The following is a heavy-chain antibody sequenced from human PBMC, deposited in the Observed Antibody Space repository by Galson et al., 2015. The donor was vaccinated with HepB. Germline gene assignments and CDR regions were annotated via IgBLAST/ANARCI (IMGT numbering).Heavy chain of an antibody. CDR2: IYSGGST. CDR1: GFTFRIYG. J-gene: IGHJ2*01. Sequence: SLRLSCAASGFTFRIYGMSWVRQAPGKGLEWVSVIYSGGSTYYADSVKGRFTISRDNSRNTLYLQMNSLRAEDTAVYYCARDGYSSSWYVRYFDLWGRGTLVTVSS. D-gene: IGHD6-13*01. V-gene: IGHV3-66*01. CDR3: ARDGYSSSWYVRYFDL.